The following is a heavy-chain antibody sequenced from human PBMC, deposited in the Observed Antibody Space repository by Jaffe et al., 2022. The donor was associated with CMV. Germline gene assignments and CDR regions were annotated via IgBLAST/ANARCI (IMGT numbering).Heavy chain of an antibody. J-gene: IGHJ4*02. CDR1: GFTFSSYS. Sequence: EVQLVESGGGLVKPGGSLRLSCAASGFTFSSYSMNWVRQAPGKGLEWVSSISSSSSYIYYADSVKGRFTISRDNAKNSLYLQMNSLRAEDTAVYYCARGGDYGDDEGMWGQGTLVTVSS. D-gene: IGHD4-17*01. CDR2: ISSSSSYI. CDR3: ARGGDYGDDEGM. V-gene: IGHV3-21*01.